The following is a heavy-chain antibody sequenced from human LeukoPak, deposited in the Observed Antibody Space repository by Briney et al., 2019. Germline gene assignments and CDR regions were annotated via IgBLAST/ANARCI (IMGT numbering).Heavy chain of an antibody. CDR2: ISAYNGNT. V-gene: IGHV1-18*01. CDR3: ATEGSGWYVGY. J-gene: IGHJ4*02. Sequence: ASVKVSCKASGYTFTSYGISWVRQAPGQGLEWMGWISAYNGNTNYAQKLQGRVTMTEDTSTDTAYMELSSLRSEDTAVYYCATEGSGWYVGYWGQGTLVTVSS. D-gene: IGHD6-19*01. CDR1: GYTFTSYG.